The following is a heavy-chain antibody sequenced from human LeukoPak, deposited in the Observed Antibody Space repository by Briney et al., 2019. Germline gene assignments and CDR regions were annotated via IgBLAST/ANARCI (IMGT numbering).Heavy chain of an antibody. Sequence: ASVKVSCKASGGTFSSYAISWVRQAPGQGLEWMGGIIPIFGTANYAQKFQGRVTITADESTSTAYMELSNLRSEDTAVYYCARGTYYYGSGSYHLDYWGQGTLVTVSS. V-gene: IGHV1-69*13. CDR2: IIPIFGTA. CDR3: ARGTYYYGSGSYHLDY. CDR1: GGTFSSYA. J-gene: IGHJ4*02. D-gene: IGHD3-10*01.